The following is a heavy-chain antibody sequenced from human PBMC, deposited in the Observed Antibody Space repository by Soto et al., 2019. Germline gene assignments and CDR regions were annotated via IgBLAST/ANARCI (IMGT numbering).Heavy chain of an antibody. D-gene: IGHD2-15*01. CDR1: GYTFTGYY. CDR3: ARDLGRVVAATPMPVGSPPETPTPYYYYYYGMDV. J-gene: IGHJ6*02. V-gene: IGHV1-2*04. Sequence: ASVKVSCKASGYTFTGYYMHWVRQAPGQGLEWMGWINPNSGGTNYAQKFQGWVTMTRDTSISTAYMELSRLRSDDTAVYYCARDLGRVVAATPMPVGSPPETPTPYYYYYYGMDVWGQGTTVTVSS. CDR2: INPNSGGT.